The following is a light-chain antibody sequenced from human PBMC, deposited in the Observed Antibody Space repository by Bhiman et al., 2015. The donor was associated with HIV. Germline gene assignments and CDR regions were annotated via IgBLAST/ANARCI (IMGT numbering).Light chain of an antibody. CDR3: SSYTSSNTYV. Sequence: QSALTQPASVSGSPGQSITISCTGTSSDVGGYNYVSWYQQHPGKAPKLMIYDVSNRPSGASNRFSGSKSGNTASLTISGLQAEDEADYYCSSYTSSNTYVFATGTKVTVL. CDR1: SSDVGGYNY. CDR2: DVS. V-gene: IGLV2-14*03. J-gene: IGLJ1*01.